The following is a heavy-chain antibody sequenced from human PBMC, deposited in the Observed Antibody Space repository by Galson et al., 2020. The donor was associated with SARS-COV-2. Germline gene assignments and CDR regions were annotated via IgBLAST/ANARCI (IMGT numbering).Heavy chain of an antibody. D-gene: IGHD3-10*01. V-gene: IGHV3-48*04. CDR1: GFTFSSYS. CDR3: ARATTPRITMVRGVITTKYYGMDV. J-gene: IGHJ6*02. CDR2: ISSSSSTI. Sequence: GGSLRLSCAASGFTFSSYSMNWVRQAPGKGLEWVSYISSSSSTIYYADSVKGRFTISRDNAKNSLYLQMNSLRAEDTAVYYCARATTPRITMVRGVITTKYYGMDVWGQGTTVTVS.